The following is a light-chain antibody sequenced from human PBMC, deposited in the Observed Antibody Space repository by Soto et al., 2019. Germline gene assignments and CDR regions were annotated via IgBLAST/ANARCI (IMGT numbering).Light chain of an antibody. V-gene: IGKV1-33*01. CDR1: QDITNY. Sequence: DIQMTQSPSSLSASVGDRVTITCQASQDITNYLHWFQQQQGKAPKVXIYDASNLETGVPSRFSGSGSGTDCTCTISSLQPEDIATDYCQQYDNLTLTFGGGTKVDIK. CDR3: QQYDNLTLT. CDR2: DAS. J-gene: IGKJ4*01.